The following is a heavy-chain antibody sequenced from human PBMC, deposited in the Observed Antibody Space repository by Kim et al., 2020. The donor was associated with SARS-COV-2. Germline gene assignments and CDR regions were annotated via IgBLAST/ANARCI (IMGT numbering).Heavy chain of an antibody. CDR3: ARYANMYYGMDV. D-gene: IGHD2-2*01. CDR2: IKEDGSEQ. Sequence: GGSLRLSCAASGFTFNGYWMTWFRQAPGRGLEWVANIKEDGSEQWYVDSVKGRFTISRDNAKNSVFLQMNSLRAEDTAAYYCARYANMYYGMDVWGPGTTVTVSS. V-gene: IGHV3-7*01. CDR1: GFTFNGYW. J-gene: IGHJ6*02.